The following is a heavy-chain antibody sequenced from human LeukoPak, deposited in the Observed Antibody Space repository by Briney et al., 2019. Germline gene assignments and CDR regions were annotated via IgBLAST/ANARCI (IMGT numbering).Heavy chain of an antibody. V-gene: IGHV3-74*01. D-gene: IGHD6-13*01. CDR3: ARDRGSSWYYFDY. CDR2: IHSDGSST. J-gene: IGHJ4*02. CDR1: GFTFSSYW. Sequence: GGSLRLSCAASGFTFSSYWMHWVRQAPGKGLVWVSRIHSDGSSTTYADAVKGRFTISRDSAKNTLYLQMNSLRAEDTAVYYCARDRGSSWYYFDYWGQGTLVTVSS.